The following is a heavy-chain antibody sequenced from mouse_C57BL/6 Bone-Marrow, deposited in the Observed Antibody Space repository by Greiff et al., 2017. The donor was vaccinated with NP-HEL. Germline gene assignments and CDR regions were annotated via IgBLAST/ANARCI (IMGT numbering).Heavy chain of an antibody. Sequence: VKLQESGAELVRPGTSVKVSCKASGYAFTNYLIEWVKQRPGQGLEWIGVINPGSGGTNYNEKFKGKATLTADKSSSTAYMQPSSLTSEDSAVYFCARRILLRFAYWGQGTLVTVSA. CDR2: INPGSGGT. J-gene: IGHJ3*01. V-gene: IGHV1-54*01. D-gene: IGHD1-1*01. CDR3: ARRILLRFAY. CDR1: GYAFTNYL.